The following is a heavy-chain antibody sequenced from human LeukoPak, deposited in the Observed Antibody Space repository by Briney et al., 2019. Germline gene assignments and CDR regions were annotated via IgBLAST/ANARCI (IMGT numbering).Heavy chain of an antibody. CDR1: GFTFSSYG. CDR3: ARDYFYCGGDCFVDY. J-gene: IGHJ4*02. V-gene: IGHV3-21*01. D-gene: IGHD2-21*02. Sequence: PGGSLRLSCAASGFTFSSYGMNWVRQAPGKGLEWVSSISSGGRSIDLADSVKGRFTISRDNAKNSLYLQMNSLRAEGTAVYFCARDYFYCGGDCFVDYWGQGTLVTVSS. CDR2: ISSGGRSI.